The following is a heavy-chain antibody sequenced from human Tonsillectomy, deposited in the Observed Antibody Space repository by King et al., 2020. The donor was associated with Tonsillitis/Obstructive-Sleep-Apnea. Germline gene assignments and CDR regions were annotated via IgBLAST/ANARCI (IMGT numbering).Heavy chain of an antibody. CDR2: ISGSGGST. D-gene: IGHD6-13*01. V-gene: IGHV3-23*04. J-gene: IGHJ6*03. CDR1: GFTFSSYA. CDR3: AKDGRYSSSWYVRYYYYYYMDV. Sequence: VQLVESGGGLVQPGGSLRLSCAASGFTFSSYAMSWVRQAPGKGLEWVSAISGSGGSTYYADSVKGRFTISRDNSKNTLYLQMNSLRAEDKAVYYCAKDGRYSSSWYVRYYYYYYMDVWGKGTTVTVSS.